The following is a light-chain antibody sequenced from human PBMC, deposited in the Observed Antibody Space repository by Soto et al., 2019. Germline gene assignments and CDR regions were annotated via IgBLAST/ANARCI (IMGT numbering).Light chain of an antibody. CDR3: QKRSNWPIT. J-gene: IGKJ5*01. V-gene: IGKV3D-11*02. Sequence: VLTQSPGTLSLSPGERATISCRASQSISSSYLAWYQQKPGQAPRLLIYDASNRAKGIPARFSGSGPGTDFTLTISSLEPEDFAVYYCQKRSNWPITFGQGTRLEIK. CDR1: QSISSSY. CDR2: DAS.